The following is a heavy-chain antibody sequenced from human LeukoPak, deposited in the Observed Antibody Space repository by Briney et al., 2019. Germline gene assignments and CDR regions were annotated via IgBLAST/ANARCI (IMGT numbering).Heavy chain of an antibody. J-gene: IGHJ4*02. D-gene: IGHD3-16*01. CDR1: GFTFSTYD. CDR3: AKRSLTVGNMAFDY. Sequence: GGSLRLSCAASGFTFSTYDMSWVRQAPGKGLEWVSAISGSGGSTYYADSVKGRFTISRDNSKKTLYLQMNSLRVEDTAVYYCAKRSLTVGNMAFDYWGQGTLVTVSS. CDR2: ISGSGGST. V-gene: IGHV3-23*01.